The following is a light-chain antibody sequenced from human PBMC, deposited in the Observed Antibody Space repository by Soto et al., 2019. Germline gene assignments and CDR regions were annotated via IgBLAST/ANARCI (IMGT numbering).Light chain of an antibody. CDR2: DAS. Sequence: DIQMTQSPSTLSASVGDIVTITCRASQSISTRLAWYQQKPGKAPKILIYDASSLESGVPSRFSGSASGTEFTLTISSLQPDDFATYYCQQYNSYSTFGQGTKVDIK. J-gene: IGKJ1*01. CDR1: QSISTR. CDR3: QQYNSYST. V-gene: IGKV1-5*01.